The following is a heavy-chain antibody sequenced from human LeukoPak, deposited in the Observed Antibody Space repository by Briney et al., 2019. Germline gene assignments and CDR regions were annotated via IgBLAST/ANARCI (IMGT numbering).Heavy chain of an antibody. Sequence: SVKVSCKASGGTFSSYAISWVRQAPGQGLEWMGGITPIFGTANYAQKFQGRVTITADKSTSTAYMELSRLRSDDTAVYYCARWDSSRGFDYWGQGTLVTVSS. CDR1: GGTFSSYA. J-gene: IGHJ4*02. CDR3: ARWDSSRGFDY. V-gene: IGHV1-69*06. D-gene: IGHD6-13*01. CDR2: ITPIFGTA.